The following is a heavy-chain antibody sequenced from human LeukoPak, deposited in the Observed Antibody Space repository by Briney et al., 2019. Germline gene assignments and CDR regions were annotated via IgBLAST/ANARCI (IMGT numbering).Heavy chain of an antibody. CDR1: GFTFSSYS. J-gene: IGHJ3*02. CDR2: ISSSSSYI. CDR3: ARTPVAGAFDI. Sequence: GGSLRLSCAASGFTFSSYSMNWVRQAPGKGLEWVSSISSSSSYIYYAGSVKGRFTISRDNAKNSLYLQMNSLRAEDTAVYYCARTPVAGAFDIWGQGTMVTVSS. D-gene: IGHD6-19*01. V-gene: IGHV3-21*01.